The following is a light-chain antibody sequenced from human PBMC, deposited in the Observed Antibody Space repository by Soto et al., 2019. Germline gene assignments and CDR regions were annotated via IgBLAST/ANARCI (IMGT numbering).Light chain of an antibody. CDR1: QSVTSNY. V-gene: IGKV3-11*01. CDR3: QQHHEWPAT. J-gene: IGKJ1*01. Sequence: PGEIATLSCRASQSVTSNYLAWYQQKPGQAPRLLIYDASNRAAGIPARFSGSGSGTDFTLTISSLEPEDFAVYYCQQHHEWPATFGQGTKVDIK. CDR2: DAS.